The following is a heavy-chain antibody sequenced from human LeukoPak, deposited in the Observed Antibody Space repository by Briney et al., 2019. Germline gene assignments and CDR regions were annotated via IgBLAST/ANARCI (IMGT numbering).Heavy chain of an antibody. CDR1: GFTLSSYA. Sequence: GGSLRLSCAASGFTLSSYAISWVRQAPGKGLEWVSAISDTGNTYHADSVKGRFTISRDSSKNTLFLQMNRLRPEDAAVYYCAKAPVTTCRGAFCYPFDYWGLGTLVTVSS. CDR2: ISDTGNT. V-gene: IGHV3-23*01. CDR3: AKAPVTTCRGAFCYPFDY. J-gene: IGHJ4*02. D-gene: IGHD2-15*01.